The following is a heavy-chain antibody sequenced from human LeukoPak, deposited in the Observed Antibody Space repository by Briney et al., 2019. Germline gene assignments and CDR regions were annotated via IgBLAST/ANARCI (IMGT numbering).Heavy chain of an antibody. CDR2: IYHSGST. Sequence: SETLSLTCTVSGGSISSYYWSWVRQPPGKGLEWIGEIYHSGSTNYNPSLKSRVTISVDKSKNQFSLKLSSVTAADTAVYYCASLSEGTVYDYWGQGTLVTVSS. J-gene: IGHJ4*02. CDR3: ASLSEGTVYDY. D-gene: IGHD3/OR15-3a*01. V-gene: IGHV4-4*02. CDR1: GGSISSYY.